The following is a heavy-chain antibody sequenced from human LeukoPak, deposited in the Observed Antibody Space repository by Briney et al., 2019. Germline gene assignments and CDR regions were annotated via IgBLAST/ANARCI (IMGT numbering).Heavy chain of an antibody. J-gene: IGHJ4*02. D-gene: IGHD6-19*01. CDR3: ARASRGESGWKLDY. V-gene: IGHV4-59*01. CDR2: IYYGVST. CDR1: GGSISSYY. Sequence: SETLSLTCTVSGGSISSYYWSWIRQPPGKGLEWIGYIYYGVSTNYNPSLTSRVTISVDTSKNQFSLKLSSVTAADTGVYYCARASRGESGWKLDYWGQGTLVTVSS.